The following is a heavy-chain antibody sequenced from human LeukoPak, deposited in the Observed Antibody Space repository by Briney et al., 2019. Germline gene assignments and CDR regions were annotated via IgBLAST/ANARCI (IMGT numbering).Heavy chain of an antibody. CDR1: GGSISSYY. CDR3: ARGRQQWLVQGALDI. D-gene: IGHD6-19*01. Sequence: SETLSLTCTVSGGSISSYYWSWIRQPAGKGLEWIGRIYTSGSTNYNPSLKSRVTMSVDTSKNQFSLKLSSVTAADTAVYYCARGRQQWLVQGALDIWGQGTMVTVSS. V-gene: IGHV4-4*07. J-gene: IGHJ3*02. CDR2: IYTSGST.